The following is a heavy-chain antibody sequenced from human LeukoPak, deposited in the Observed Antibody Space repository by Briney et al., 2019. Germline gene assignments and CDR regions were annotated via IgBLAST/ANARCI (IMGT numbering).Heavy chain of an antibody. J-gene: IGHJ6*04. CDR2: ISYDGSNK. Sequence: PGGSLRLSCAASGFTFIRYWMSWVRQAPGKGLEWVAVISYDGSNKYYADSVKGRFTISRDNSKNSLYLQMNSLRAEDTAVYYCAELGITMIGGVWGKGTTVTISS. V-gene: IGHV3-30*18. D-gene: IGHD3-10*02. CDR3: AELGITMIGGV. CDR1: GFTFIRYW.